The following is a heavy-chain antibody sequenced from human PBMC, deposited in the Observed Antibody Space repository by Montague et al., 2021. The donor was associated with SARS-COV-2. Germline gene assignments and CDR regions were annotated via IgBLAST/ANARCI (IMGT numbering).Heavy chain of an antibody. J-gene: IGHJ5*02. CDR3: ARDCYDYGSGSYQRWFDP. V-gene: IGHV4-38-2*02. Sequence: SETRSLTCTVSGYSISSGYYWGWIRQPPGKGLEWIGSIYHSGSTYYNPSLKSRVTISVDTSKNQFSLKQSSVTAADTAVYYCARDCYDYGSGSYQRWFDPWGQGTLVTVSS. CDR1: GYSISSGYY. CDR2: IYHSGST. D-gene: IGHD3-10*01.